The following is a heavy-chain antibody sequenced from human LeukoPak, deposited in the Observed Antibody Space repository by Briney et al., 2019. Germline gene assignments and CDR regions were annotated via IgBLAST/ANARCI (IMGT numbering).Heavy chain of an antibody. V-gene: IGHV3-53*01. J-gene: IGHJ3*02. CDR2: ISSSGST. D-gene: IGHD3-22*01. Sequence: GGSLRLSCAASGFTVSSNYMSWVRQAPGKGLEWVSVISSSGSTYYADSVKGRFTISRDNSKNTLHLQTNSLRAEDTAMYYCARGGDSSGSIRSAFDIWGQGTMVTVSS. CDR1: GFTVSSNY. CDR3: ARGGDSSGSIRSAFDI.